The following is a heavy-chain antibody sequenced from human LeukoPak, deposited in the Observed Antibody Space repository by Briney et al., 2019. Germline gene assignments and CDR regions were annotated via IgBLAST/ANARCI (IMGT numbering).Heavy chain of an antibody. D-gene: IGHD6-19*01. Sequence: PSETLSLTCTVSGGSISSYYWSWIRQPPGRGLEWIGYIYYSGSTNYNPSLKSRVTISVDTSKNQFSLKLSSVTAADTAVYYCARVSSSGWFDYWGQGTLVTVSS. V-gene: IGHV4-59*01. CDR1: GGSISSYY. J-gene: IGHJ4*02. CDR2: IYYSGST. CDR3: ARVSSSGWFDY.